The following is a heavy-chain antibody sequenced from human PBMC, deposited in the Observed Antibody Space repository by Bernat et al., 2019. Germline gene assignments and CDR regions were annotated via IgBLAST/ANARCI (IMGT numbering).Heavy chain of an antibody. J-gene: IGHJ3*02. D-gene: IGHD2-15*01. V-gene: IGHV3-74*01. Sequence: EVQLVESGGDLVQPGGSLRLSCAASGFSFSSYRMHWFRQPPGKGLVWVSRSNSDGSSISYADSVKGRFTISRDNAKNTLYLQMNSLRAEDTAVYYCARDSGYCSGGRCADAFDIWGQGTTVTVSS. CDR1: GFSFSSYR. CDR2: SNSDGSSI. CDR3: ARDSGYCSGGRCADAFDI.